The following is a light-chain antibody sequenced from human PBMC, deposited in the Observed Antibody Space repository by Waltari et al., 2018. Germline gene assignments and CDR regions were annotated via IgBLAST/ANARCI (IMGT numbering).Light chain of an antibody. J-gene: IGLJ3*02. CDR2: DVS. CDR3: CSYAATYTLL. CDR1: SSDVGDFKY. Sequence: QSALTQPRSVSVSTGQSVTISCTGTSSDVGDFKYVSWYQQHPGRAPKLMIYDVSKRPSGVPDRFSGSKSDNTASLTISGLQAEDEADYYCCSYAATYTLLFGGGTKLTVL. V-gene: IGLV2-11*01.